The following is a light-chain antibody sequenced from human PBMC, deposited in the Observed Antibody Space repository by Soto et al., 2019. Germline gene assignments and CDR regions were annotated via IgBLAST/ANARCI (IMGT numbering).Light chain of an antibody. V-gene: IGKV3-20*01. J-gene: IGKJ4*01. CDR1: QSVRSSY. CDR2: GAS. CDR3: QQYNNWPSLT. Sequence: EIVLTQSPGTLSLSPGERATLNCRASQSVRSSYLAWYQQQPGQAPRLLIHGASRRATGIPDRFSGSGSGTDFTLAISSLQPEDSAVYYCQQYNNWPSLTFGGGTKVDIK.